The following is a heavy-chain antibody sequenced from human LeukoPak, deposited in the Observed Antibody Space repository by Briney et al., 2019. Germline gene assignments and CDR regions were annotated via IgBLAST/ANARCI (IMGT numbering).Heavy chain of an antibody. V-gene: IGHV3-23*01. CDR1: GFTFSNYG. CDR2: ISGSGDST. D-gene: IGHD3-10*01. J-gene: IGHJ6*03. CDR3: AKTYYSSRAHYYYYYYMDV. Sequence: GGSLRLSCAASGFTFSNYGMSWVRQAPGKGLEWVSGISGSGDSTFYADSVKGRFTISRDNSKNTRYLQMNSLRAEDTAVYYCAKTYYSSRAHYYYYYYMDVWGKGTTVTVSS.